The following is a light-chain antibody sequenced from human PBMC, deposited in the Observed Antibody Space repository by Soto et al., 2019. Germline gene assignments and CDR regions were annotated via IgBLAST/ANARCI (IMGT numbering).Light chain of an antibody. CDR2: GAS. V-gene: IGKV3-20*01. CDR1: QSVGKNF. Sequence: EIVLTQSPDTLSLSPGERATLSCRASQSVGKNFLAWYQQKAGQAPRFLIHGASRRATGIPDRFSGSGSGTDFTLPISRLEPEDFAVYYCQQYADSPRTFGQGTKVEIK. CDR3: QQYADSPRT. J-gene: IGKJ1*01.